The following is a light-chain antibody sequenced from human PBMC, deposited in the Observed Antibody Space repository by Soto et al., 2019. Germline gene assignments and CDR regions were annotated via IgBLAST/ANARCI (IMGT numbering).Light chain of an antibody. V-gene: IGKV3-20*01. J-gene: IGKJ2*01. CDR2: GTS. CDR3: QQYGTSPLYA. CDR1: QSVSRSD. Sequence: EIVLTQSPGTVSLSPGERATLSCRASQSVSRSDLAWYQHKPGQSPRLLIYGTSSRATGIPDRFSGSGSGTGFTLTISRLEPEDSAVYYCQQYGTSPLYAFGQGTKLEIK.